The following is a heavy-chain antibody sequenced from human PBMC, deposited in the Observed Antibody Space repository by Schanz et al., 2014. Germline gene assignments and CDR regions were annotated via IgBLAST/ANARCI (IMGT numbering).Heavy chain of an antibody. CDR1: GFTFSDYY. D-gene: IGHD2-21*01. J-gene: IGHJ6*03. V-gene: IGHV3-11*01. CDR3: ARVVFFCDSSSCMNFYYMDV. CDR2: ISSSGSTI. Sequence: QVRLVESGGGLVKPGGSLRLSCAASGFTFSDYYMSWIRQAPGKGLEWVSYISSSGSTIYYADSVKGRFTISRDNAKNSLYLQLSSLQGEDTAVYFCARVVFFCDSSSCMNFYYMDVWGKGTTVTVSS.